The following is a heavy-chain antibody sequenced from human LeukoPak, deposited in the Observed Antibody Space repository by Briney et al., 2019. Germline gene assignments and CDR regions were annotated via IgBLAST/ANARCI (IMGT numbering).Heavy chain of an antibody. V-gene: IGHV4-59*03. CDR2: IYYDVST. Sequence: SETLSLTCTLSAASMISYYWSCVRQSPEKGLEWIGYIYYDVSTTYNPSLKRRVTISVDTSNTQLSLKLTSADSADPAVYYCARDSSEWVAQNLDPWGQGILVTVSS. J-gene: IGHJ5*02. CDR1: AASMISYY. D-gene: IGHD6-19*01. CDR3: ARDSSEWVAQNLDP.